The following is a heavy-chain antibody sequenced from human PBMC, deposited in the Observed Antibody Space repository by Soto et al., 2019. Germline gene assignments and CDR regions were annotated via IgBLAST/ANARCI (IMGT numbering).Heavy chain of an antibody. V-gene: IGHV3-30*18. J-gene: IGHJ6*02. D-gene: IGHD1-7*01. Sequence: PGGSLRLSCAASGFTFSSYGMHWVRQAPGKGLEWVAVISYDGSNKYYADSVKGRFTISRDNSKNTLYLQMNSLRAEDTAVYYCAKDVWYNWNYLVSVRVRNYYYSGMDVWGQGTTVTVYS. CDR1: GFTFSSYG. CDR2: ISYDGSNK. CDR3: AKDVWYNWNYLVSVRVRNYYYSGMDV.